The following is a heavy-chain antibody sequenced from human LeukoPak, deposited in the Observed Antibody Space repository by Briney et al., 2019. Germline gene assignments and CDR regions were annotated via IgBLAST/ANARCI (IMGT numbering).Heavy chain of an antibody. V-gene: IGHV3-7*03. Sequence: GGSLRLSCAVSGFTVSSKYMSWVRQAPGKGLEWVVNINERGNEKNYVDSVKGRFTVSRDNAQDSLYLQMNSLRVEDTAVYYCARHPNSNWDYWGQGTLVTVSS. CDR3: ARHPNSNWDY. CDR2: INERGNEK. D-gene: IGHD6-13*01. CDR1: GFTVSSKY. J-gene: IGHJ4*02.